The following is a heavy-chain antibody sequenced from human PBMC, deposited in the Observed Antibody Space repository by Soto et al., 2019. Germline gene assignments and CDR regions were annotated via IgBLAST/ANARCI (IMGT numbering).Heavy chain of an antibody. J-gene: IGHJ4*02. CDR2: IYHDEST. CDR3: ARNREDGSGYSVRFDY. D-gene: IGHD3-22*01. Sequence: QVQLQESGPGLVKPSGTLSLTCAVSGGSINNSHWWSWVRQPPGKGLEWIGEIYHDESTNYNPSLKSRAFISIDKSKNRFSLKVTSVTAADTAVYYCARNREDGSGYSVRFDYWGLGTLVTVSS. CDR1: GGSINNSHW. V-gene: IGHV4-4*02.